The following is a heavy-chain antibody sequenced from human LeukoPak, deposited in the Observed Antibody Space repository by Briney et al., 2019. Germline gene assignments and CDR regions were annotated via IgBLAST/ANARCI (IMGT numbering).Heavy chain of an antibody. CDR1: GFTLGDHW. CDR2: IKQDGSAK. Sequence: GGSLRLSCEAYGFTLGDHWMTWVRQAPGKGLEWVTYIKQDGSAKDYVDSVKGRFTISRDNSKNSLYLQMNSLRAEDTAVYYCARGGWSLDYWGQGTLVTVSS. J-gene: IGHJ4*02. D-gene: IGHD6-19*01. V-gene: IGHV3-7*04. CDR3: ARGGWSLDY.